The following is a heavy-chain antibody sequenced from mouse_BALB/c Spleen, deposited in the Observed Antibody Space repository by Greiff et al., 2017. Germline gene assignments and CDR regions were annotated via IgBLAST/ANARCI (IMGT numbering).Heavy chain of an antibody. V-gene: IGHV1-7*01. CDR2: INPSTGYT. D-gene: IGHD2-1*01. CDR3: ARWVYHYAMDY. CDR1: GYTFTSYW. J-gene: IGHJ4*01. Sequence: QVQLQQSGAELAKPGASVKMSCKASGYTFTSYWMHWVKQRPGQGLEWIGYINPSTGYTEYNQKFKDKATLTADKSSSTAYMQLSSLTSEDSAVYYCARWVYHYAMDYWGQGTSVTVSS.